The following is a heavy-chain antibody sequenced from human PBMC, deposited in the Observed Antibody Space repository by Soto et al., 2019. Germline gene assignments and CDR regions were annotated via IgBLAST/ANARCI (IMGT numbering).Heavy chain of an antibody. D-gene: IGHD2-15*01. CDR2: IYTSGST. CDR1: GGSISSYY. CDR3: ARGGEDIVAEYFQH. Sequence: QVQLQESGPGLVKPSETLSLTCTVSGGSISSYYWSWIRQPAGKGLEWIGRIYTSGSTNYNPSLKSRVPMSVDTSKNPFSLKLSFVTAADTAVYYCARGGEDIVAEYFQHWGQGTLVTVSS. J-gene: IGHJ1*01. V-gene: IGHV4-4*07.